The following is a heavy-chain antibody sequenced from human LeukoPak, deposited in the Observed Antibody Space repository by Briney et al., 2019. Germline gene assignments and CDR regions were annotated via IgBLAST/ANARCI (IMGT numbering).Heavy chain of an antibody. Sequence: VASVKVSCKASGGTFSSYAISWVRQAPGQGLEWMGGIIPIFGTANYAQKFQGRVTITADESTSTAYMELSSLRSEDTAVYYCARSGYYIHPYYYYYGMDVWGQGTTVTVSS. CDR1: GGTFSSYA. J-gene: IGHJ6*02. CDR3: ARSGYYIHPYYYYYGMDV. CDR2: IIPIFGTA. D-gene: IGHD3-3*01. V-gene: IGHV1-69*13.